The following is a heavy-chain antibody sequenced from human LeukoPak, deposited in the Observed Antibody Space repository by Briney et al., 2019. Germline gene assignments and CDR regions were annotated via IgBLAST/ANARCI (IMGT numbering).Heavy chain of an antibody. CDR3: ARGYLSCCFDFDY. Sequence: SQTLSLTCAISGDSVSSNSAAWNWITQSPSRGLEWLGRTYYRSKWYNAYAVSVKSRITINPDTSKNQFSLQLNSVTPEDTAVYYCARGYLSCCFDFDYWGQEPWSPSPQ. D-gene: IGHD2-15*01. V-gene: IGHV6-1*01. J-gene: IGHJ4*01. CDR1: GDSVSSNSAA. CDR2: TYYRSKWYN.